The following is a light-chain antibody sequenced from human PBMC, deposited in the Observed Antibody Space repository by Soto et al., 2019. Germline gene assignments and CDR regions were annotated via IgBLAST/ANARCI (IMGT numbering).Light chain of an antibody. CDR3: QQYVTSPWT. V-gene: IGKV3-20*01. CDR1: QSVSSSF. Sequence: EIGLTQSPGTLSLSPGERATLSCRASQSVSSSFLAWYQQKPGQAPRLLIYGASNRATDIPDRFSGSGSGTDFTLTISRLEPEDFAVYYCQQYVTSPWTFGQGTKVAIE. CDR2: GAS. J-gene: IGKJ1*01.